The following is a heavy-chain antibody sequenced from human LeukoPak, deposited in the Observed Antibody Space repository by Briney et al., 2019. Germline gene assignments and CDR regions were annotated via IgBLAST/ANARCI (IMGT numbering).Heavy chain of an antibody. D-gene: IGHD6-13*01. V-gene: IGHV3-74*01. CDR2: INSDGSST. Sequence: GGSLRLSCAASGFTFSSYWMHWVRQAPGKGLLWVSRINSDGSSTSYADTVKGRFTISRDNAKNTLYLQMNSLRAEDTAVYYCARRIAAAAAPYYFDYWGQGTLVTVSS. CDR3: ARRIAAAAAPYYFDY. J-gene: IGHJ4*02. CDR1: GFTFSSYW.